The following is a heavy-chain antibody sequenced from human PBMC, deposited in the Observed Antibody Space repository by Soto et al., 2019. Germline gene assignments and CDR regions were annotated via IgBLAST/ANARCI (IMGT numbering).Heavy chain of an antibody. CDR1: GFTFSSYI. J-gene: IGHJ5*02. D-gene: IGHD3-3*01. CDR3: ARYDLSFWFDP. CDR2: ISSSSSYI. V-gene: IGHV3-21*04. Sequence: GGSLRLSCAASGFTFSSYIMNWVRQAPGKGLEWVSSISSSSSYIYYADSVKGRFTISRDNAKNSLYLQMSSLRSEDTAVYYCARYDLSFWFDPWGQGTLVTVSS.